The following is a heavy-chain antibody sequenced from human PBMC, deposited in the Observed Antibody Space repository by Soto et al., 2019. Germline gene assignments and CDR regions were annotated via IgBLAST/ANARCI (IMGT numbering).Heavy chain of an antibody. J-gene: IGHJ4*02. D-gene: IGHD5-12*01. Sequence: SETLSLTCTVSGGSLSGYYWSWIRQPPGKALEWIGYVYNRGSTSYNPSLNSRVTLSLDASKNQFSLNLTSLTAADTAVYYCARFDGYSGPAEFWGQGTLVTVSS. CDR2: VYNRGST. V-gene: IGHV4-4*08. CDR3: ARFDGYSGPAEF. CDR1: GGSLSGYY.